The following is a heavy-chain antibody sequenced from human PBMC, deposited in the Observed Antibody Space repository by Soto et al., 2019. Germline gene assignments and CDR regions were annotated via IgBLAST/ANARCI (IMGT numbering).Heavy chain of an antibody. J-gene: IGHJ4*02. D-gene: IGHD3-10*01. V-gene: IGHV3-23*01. CDR1: GFTFSNYA. CDR3: AKKYFFGAGSYGFYFGY. Sequence: EVQLLESGGGLVQPGGSLRLSCAASGFTFSNYAMTWVRQAPGKGLEWVSTMSGTAGNTYYADSVKGRFTICRDNSKNTMYLQITSLRADDTAVYYCAKKYFFGAGSYGFYFGYWGQGTLVSVSS. CDR2: MSGTAGNT.